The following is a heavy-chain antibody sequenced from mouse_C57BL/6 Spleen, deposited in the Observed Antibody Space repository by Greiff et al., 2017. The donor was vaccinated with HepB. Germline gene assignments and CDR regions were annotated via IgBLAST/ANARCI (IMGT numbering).Heavy chain of an antibody. Sequence: VQLQQSGAELVKAGASVKMYCKASGYTFTSYWMHWVKQRLGQGLEWFAETNPTNGRTDYNEKFKSKATLTVDKSSSTAYMLLSGPTFEDSAVYYCARIKKIVATYFDYWGQGTTLTVSS. J-gene: IGHJ2*01. D-gene: IGHD1-1*01. CDR2: TNPTNGRT. CDR1: GYTFTSYW. CDR3: ARIKKIVATYFDY. V-gene: IGHV1S81*02.